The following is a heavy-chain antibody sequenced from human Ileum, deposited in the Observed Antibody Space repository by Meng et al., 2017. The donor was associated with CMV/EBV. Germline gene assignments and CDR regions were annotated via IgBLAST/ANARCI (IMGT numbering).Heavy chain of an antibody. V-gene: IGHV3-64*02. CDR3: ARDSYYDFWSGYYTRPNWFDP. CDR2: ISSNGGST. CDR1: GFTISNYV. D-gene: IGHD3-3*01. J-gene: IGHJ5*02. Sequence: GESLKISCVASGFTISNYVMHWVRQAPGRGLEYVSTISSNGGSTYYADSVKGRFTISRDNSKNTLYLQMGSLRAEDTAVYYCARDSYYDFWSGYYTRPNWFDPWGQGTLVTVSS.